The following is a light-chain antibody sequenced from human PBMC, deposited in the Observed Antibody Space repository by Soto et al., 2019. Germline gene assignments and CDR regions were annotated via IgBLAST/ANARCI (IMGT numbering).Light chain of an antibody. Sequence: EIVLAQSPGTLSLSPGERATLSCRASQSVTRDYLAWYQQIPGQAPRLLIYDASTRATGIPDRFSGSGSGTDFTLTISRMEPEDFAVYYCQQYGSSPSRGFTFGPGTKVEIK. J-gene: IGKJ3*01. V-gene: IGKV3-20*01. CDR1: QSVTRDY. CDR3: QQYGSSPSRGFT. CDR2: DAS.